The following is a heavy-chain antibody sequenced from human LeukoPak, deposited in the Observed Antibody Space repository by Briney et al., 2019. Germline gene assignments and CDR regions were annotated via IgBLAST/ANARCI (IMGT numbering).Heavy chain of an antibody. D-gene: IGHD4-17*01. J-gene: IGHJ4*02. CDR3: AKGNGDYAIHPDY. CDR1: GFTFSSYA. V-gene: IGHV3-23*01. CDR2: ISGSGSNT. Sequence: PGGSLRLSCAASGFTFSSYAMTWVRQAPGKGLEWVSAISGSGSNTYYADSVKGRFTIYRDNSKNTLYLQMNSLRDDDTAVYYCAKGNGDYAIHPDYWGQGTLVTVSS.